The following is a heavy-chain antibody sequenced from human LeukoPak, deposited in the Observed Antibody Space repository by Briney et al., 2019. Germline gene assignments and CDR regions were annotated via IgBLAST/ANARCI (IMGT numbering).Heavy chain of an antibody. Sequence: GGSLRLSCAASGFTFSDYYMSWIRQAPGKGLEWVSYISSSGSTIYYADSVKGRFTISRDNGKNSLYPQMNSLRADDTAVYYCAKGHSTISRAAFDIWGQGTMVTVS. J-gene: IGHJ3*02. V-gene: IGHV3-11*04. CDR2: ISSSGSTI. D-gene: IGHD2-2*01. CDR1: GFTFSDYY. CDR3: AKGHSTISRAAFDI.